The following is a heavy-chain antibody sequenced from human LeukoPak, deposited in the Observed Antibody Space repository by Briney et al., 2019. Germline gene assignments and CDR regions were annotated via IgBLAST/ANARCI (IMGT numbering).Heavy chain of an antibody. Sequence: GGSLRLSCAASGFTFSSYSMNWVRQAPGKGLEWVSSISSSSSYIYYADSVKGRFTISRDNAKNSLYLQMNSLRAEDTAVYYCARDIYGSVNTMGQTDYWGQGTLVTVSS. V-gene: IGHV3-21*01. CDR3: ARDIYGSVNTMGQTDY. CDR1: GFTFSSYS. CDR2: ISSSSSYI. D-gene: IGHD3-10*01. J-gene: IGHJ4*02.